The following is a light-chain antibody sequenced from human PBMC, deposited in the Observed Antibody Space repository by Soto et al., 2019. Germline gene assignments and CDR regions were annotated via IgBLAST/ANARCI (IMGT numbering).Light chain of an antibody. CDR1: QGISSY. V-gene: IGKV1-8*01. CDR3: QQYYSYPLS. Sequence: AIRMAQSPSSFSASTGDGVTITCRASQGISSYLAWYQQKPGKAPKLLIYAASTLQSGVPSRFSGSGSGTDFTLTISCLQSEDFATYYCQQYYSYPLSFGQGTKLEIK. J-gene: IGKJ2*01. CDR2: AAS.